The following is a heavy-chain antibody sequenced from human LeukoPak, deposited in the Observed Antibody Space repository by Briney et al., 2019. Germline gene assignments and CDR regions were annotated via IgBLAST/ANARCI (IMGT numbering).Heavy chain of an antibody. Sequence: GASVKVSCKASGYTFTSYGISWVRQAPGQGLEWMGWIGAYNGNTNYAQKLQGRVTMTTDTSTSTAYMELRSLRSDDTAVYYCARGVTMIVAASGLDYWGQGTLVTVSS. CDR1: GYTFTSYG. J-gene: IGHJ4*02. V-gene: IGHV1-18*01. CDR3: ARGVTMIVAASGLDY. CDR2: IGAYNGNT. D-gene: IGHD3-22*01.